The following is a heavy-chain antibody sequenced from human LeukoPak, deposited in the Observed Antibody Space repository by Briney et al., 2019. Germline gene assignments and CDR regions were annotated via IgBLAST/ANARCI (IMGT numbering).Heavy chain of an antibody. V-gene: IGHV4-4*02. D-gene: IGHD3-9*01. CDR1: GGSISSSTW. CDR2: IFHSGSK. J-gene: IGHJ4*02. CDR3: ASGGLVSRYLDH. Sequence: SETLSLTCAVSGGSISSSTWWTWVRLPPGKGLEWIGEIFHSGSKNLNPSLKSRLTMSVDESKHEFSLKLTSVTAADTAVYYCASGGLVSRYLDHWGQGALVTVSS.